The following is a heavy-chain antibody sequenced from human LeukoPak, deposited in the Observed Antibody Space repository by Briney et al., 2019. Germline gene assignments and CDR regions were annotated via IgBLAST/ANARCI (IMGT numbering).Heavy chain of an antibody. J-gene: IGHJ4*02. CDR3: ARDDTIVVVTAILDY. D-gene: IGHD2-21*02. Sequence: GGSLRLSCAASGFTFSSYAMHWVRQALGKGLEWVAVISYDGSNKYYADSVKGRFTISRDNSKNTLYLQMNSLRAEDTAVYYCARDDTIVVVTAILDYWGQGTLVTVSS. V-gene: IGHV3-30-3*01. CDR2: ISYDGSNK. CDR1: GFTFSSYA.